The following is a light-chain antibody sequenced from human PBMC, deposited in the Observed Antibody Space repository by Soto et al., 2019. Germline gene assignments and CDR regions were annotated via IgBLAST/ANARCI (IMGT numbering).Light chain of an antibody. CDR3: CSYTGSYTLV. CDR1: TGDVGGYNY. V-gene: IGLV2-11*01. Sequence: QSVLTQPRSVSGSPGQSVTISCTGTTGDVGGYNYVSWYQHHPGKAPRLMIYDVSKRPSGAPDRFSGSKSGNTASLTISGLQADDEADYYCCSYTGSYTLVFGGGTKLTVL. J-gene: IGLJ2*01. CDR2: DVS.